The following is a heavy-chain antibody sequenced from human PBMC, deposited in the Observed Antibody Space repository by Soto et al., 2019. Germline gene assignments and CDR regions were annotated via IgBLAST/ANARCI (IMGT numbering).Heavy chain of an antibody. CDR1: GYTFTSYY. J-gene: IGHJ5*02. V-gene: IGHV1-46*01. D-gene: IGHD3-10*01. Sequence: QVQLVQSGAEVKKPGASVKVSCKASGYTFTSYYMHWVRQAPGQGLEWMGIINPSGGSTSYAQKFQGRVTMTRDTSTSTVYMELSSLRSEDTAVYYCARERPAIGPLGRKYNWFDPWGQGTLVTVSS. CDR2: INPSGGST. CDR3: ARERPAIGPLGRKYNWFDP.